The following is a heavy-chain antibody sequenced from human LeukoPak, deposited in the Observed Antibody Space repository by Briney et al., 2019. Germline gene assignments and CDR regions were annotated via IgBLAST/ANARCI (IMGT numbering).Heavy chain of an antibody. CDR3: ARSVSISPMFDY. V-gene: IGHV1-2*02. J-gene: IGHJ4*02. Sequence: GASVNVSCKASGYIFTSYYMHWVRQAPGQGLEWMGWINPNTGSTKFAQKFQGRVAMMRATSITTFYMELNSLRSDDTAVYYCARSVSISPMFDYWGQGTLIPVSS. CDR2: INPNTGST. D-gene: IGHD4-11*01. CDR1: GYIFTSYY.